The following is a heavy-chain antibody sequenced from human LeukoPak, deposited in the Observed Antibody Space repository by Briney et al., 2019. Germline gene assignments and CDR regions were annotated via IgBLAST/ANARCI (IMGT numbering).Heavy chain of an antibody. D-gene: IGHD2-15*01. CDR1: GYTFTGYY. J-gene: IGHJ4*02. V-gene: IGHV1-2*02. CDR3: ARVVAGCSGGSCHPDDY. CDR2: INPNSGGT. Sequence: GASVKVSCKASGYTFTGYYMHWVRQAPGQGLEWMGWINPNSGGTNYAQKFQGRVTMTRDTSISTAYMELSRLRSDDTAVYYCARVVAGCSGGSCHPDDYWGQGTLVTVSS.